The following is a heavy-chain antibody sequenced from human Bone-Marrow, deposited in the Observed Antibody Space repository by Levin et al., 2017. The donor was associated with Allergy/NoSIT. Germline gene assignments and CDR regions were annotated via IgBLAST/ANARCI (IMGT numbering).Heavy chain of an antibody. J-gene: IGHJ4*02. V-gene: IGHV4-38-2*02. D-gene: IGHD3-3*01. CDR2: ISHGGST. CDR3: ARDHRFLEWLL. Sequence: SQTLSLTCTVSGYSITNNYYWGWIRQPPGKGLQWIASISHGGSTYYNPSPKSRVTISVDTSKNKFSLKVRSVTAADTAVYYCARDHRFLEWLLWGQGTLVTVSS. CDR1: GYSITNNYY.